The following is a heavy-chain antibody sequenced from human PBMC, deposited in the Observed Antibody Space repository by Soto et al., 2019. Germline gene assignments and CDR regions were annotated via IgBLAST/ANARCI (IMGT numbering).Heavy chain of an antibody. V-gene: IGHV1-46*01. CDR3: ARDRLPYYDSSGYAPGSFDY. CDR2: INPSGGST. CDR1: GYTFTSYY. Sequence: EASVKVSCKASGYTFTSYYMHWVRQAPGQGLEWMGIINPSGGSTSYAQKFQGRVTMTRDTSTSTVYMELSSLRSEDTAVYYCARDRLPYYDSSGYAPGSFDYWGQGTLVTVSS. D-gene: IGHD3-22*01. J-gene: IGHJ4*02.